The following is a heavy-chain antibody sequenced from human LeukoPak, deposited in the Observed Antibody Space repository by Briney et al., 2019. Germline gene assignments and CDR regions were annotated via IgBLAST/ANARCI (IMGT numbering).Heavy chain of an antibody. Sequence: SETLSLTCTVSGGSISNSGGFYWSWIRQHPGNGLERIGFVSYRGSTYYNPSLKSRVSMSVDTSRSQFSLRLTSVTDEDTAVYYCARISQSSGGFYYWGQGSLVTVSS. CDR3: ARISQSSGGFYY. J-gene: IGHJ4*02. CDR1: GGSISNSGGFY. D-gene: IGHD2-15*01. V-gene: IGHV4-31*02. CDR2: VSYRGST.